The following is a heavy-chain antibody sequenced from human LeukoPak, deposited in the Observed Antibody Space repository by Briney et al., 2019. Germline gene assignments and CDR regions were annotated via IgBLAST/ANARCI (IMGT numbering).Heavy chain of an antibody. CDR3: ASLATIRVGFDY. CDR2: ISGSGGST. J-gene: IGHJ4*02. D-gene: IGHD5-24*01. Sequence: PGGSLRLSCAASGFTFSSYEMNWVRQAPGKGLEWVSAISGSGGSTYYADSVKGRFTISRDNSKNTLYLQMNSLRAEDTAVYYCASLATIRVGFDYWGQGTLVTVSS. CDR1: GFTFSSYE. V-gene: IGHV3-23*01.